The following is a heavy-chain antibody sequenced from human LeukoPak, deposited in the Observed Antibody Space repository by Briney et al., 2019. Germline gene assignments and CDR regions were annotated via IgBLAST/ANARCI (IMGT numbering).Heavy chain of an antibody. D-gene: IGHD2-15*01. J-gene: IGHJ6*02. CDR1: GGSFSGYY. Sequence: SETLSLTCAVYGGSFSGYYWSWIRQPPGKGLEWIGEINHSGSTNYNPSLKSRVTISVDTSKNQFSLKLSSVTAADTAVHYCARAGAGLLRYYYYGMDVWGQGTTVTVSS. V-gene: IGHV4-34*01. CDR2: INHSGST. CDR3: ARAGAGLLRYYYYGMDV.